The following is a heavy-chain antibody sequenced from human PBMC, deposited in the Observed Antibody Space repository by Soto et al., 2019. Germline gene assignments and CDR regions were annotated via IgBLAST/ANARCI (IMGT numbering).Heavy chain of an antibody. J-gene: IGHJ1*01. CDR1: GGSISSGGYY. V-gene: IGHV4-31*03. CDR2: IYYSGST. D-gene: IGHD6-13*01. Sequence: QVQLQESGPGLVKHSQTLSLTCTVSGGSISSGGYYWSWIRQHPGKGLEWIGYIYYSGSTYYNPSLKSRVTISVDTSKNQFSLKLSSVTAADTAVYYCARDEGSSWYRYFQHWGQGTLVTVSS. CDR3: ARDEGSSWYRYFQH.